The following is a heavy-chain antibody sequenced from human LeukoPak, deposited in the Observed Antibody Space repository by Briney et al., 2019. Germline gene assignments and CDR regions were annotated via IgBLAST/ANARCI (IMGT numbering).Heavy chain of an antibody. D-gene: IGHD5-18*01. J-gene: IGHJ6*03. Sequence: GGSLRLSCAASGFTFSSYAMSWVRQAPGKGLEWVSGISASGGSTYYADSVKGRYSISRDNSKNTLDLQMNSLRAEDTAVYYCANPGVSSGLGYYYYMDVWGKGTTLTVSS. CDR1: GFTFSSYA. CDR2: ISASGGST. V-gene: IGHV3-23*01. CDR3: ANPGVSSGLGYYYYMDV.